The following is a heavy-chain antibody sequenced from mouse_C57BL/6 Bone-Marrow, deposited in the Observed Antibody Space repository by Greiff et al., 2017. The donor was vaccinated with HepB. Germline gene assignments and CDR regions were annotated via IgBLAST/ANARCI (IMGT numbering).Heavy chain of an antibody. Sequence: QVQLQQSGAELVRPGASVKLSCKASDYTFTDYYINWVKQRPGQGLEWIARIYPGSGNTYYNEKFKGKATLTAEKSSSTAYMQLSSLTSEDSAVYCCARWNYYGSYWYFDVWGTGTTVTVSS. CDR3: ARWNYYGSYWYFDV. V-gene: IGHV1-76*01. CDR1: DYTFTDYY. J-gene: IGHJ1*03. CDR2: IYPGSGNT. D-gene: IGHD1-1*01.